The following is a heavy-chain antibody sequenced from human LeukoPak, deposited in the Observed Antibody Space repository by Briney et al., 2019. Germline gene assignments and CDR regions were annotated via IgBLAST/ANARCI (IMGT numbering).Heavy chain of an antibody. V-gene: IGHV3-48*04. J-gene: IGHJ4*02. D-gene: IGHD3-10*01. CDR1: GFTFSSYS. Sequence: GGSLRLSCAASGFTFSSYSMNWVRQAPGKGLEWVSYISSSSTIYYADSVKGRFTISRDNAKNSLYLQMNSLRAEDTAVYYCARDKGYYYGSGSYPDYWGQGTLVTVSS. CDR3: ARDKGYYYGSGSYPDY. CDR2: ISSSSTI.